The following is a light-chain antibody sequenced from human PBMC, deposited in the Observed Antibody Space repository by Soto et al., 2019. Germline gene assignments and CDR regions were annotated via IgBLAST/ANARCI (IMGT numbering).Light chain of an antibody. CDR2: SNN. CDR1: SSNIGSNT. V-gene: IGLV1-44*01. J-gene: IGLJ2*01. Sequence: QSVLTQPPSASGTPGQRVTISCSGSSSNIGSNTVNCYQQLPGTAPKLLIYSNNQRPSWVPDRFSGSKSGTSASLAISGLQSEDEADYYCAAWDDSLNGLVFGGGTKLTVL. CDR3: AAWDDSLNGLV.